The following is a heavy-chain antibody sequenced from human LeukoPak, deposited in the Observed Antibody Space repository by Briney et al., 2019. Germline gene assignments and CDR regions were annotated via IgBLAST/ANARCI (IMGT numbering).Heavy chain of an antibody. CDR3: ARWATYDILTGYYLGWFDP. V-gene: IGHV1-3*01. D-gene: IGHD3-9*01. J-gene: IGHJ5*02. CDR1: GYTFTSYA. Sequence: ASVKVSCKASGYTFTSYAMHWVRQAPGQRLEWMGWINAVNGDTKYSQKFQGRVTITRDTSASTAYMELSSLRSEDTAVYYCARWATYDILTGYYLGWFDPWGQGTLVTVSS. CDR2: INAVNGDT.